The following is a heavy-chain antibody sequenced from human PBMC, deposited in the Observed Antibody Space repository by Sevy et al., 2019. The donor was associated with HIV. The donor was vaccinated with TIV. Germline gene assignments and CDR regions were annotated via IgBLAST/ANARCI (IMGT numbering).Heavy chain of an antibody. CDR1: GFNFSIYG. J-gene: IGHJ4*02. V-gene: IGHV3-33*01. D-gene: IGHD4-17*01. Sequence: GGSLRLSCAASGFNFSIYGMHWVRQAPGKGLEWVAFIWYDGTNKYYRDSVKGRFTISSDNSKNTLFLQMNSLRAEDTALYYCVRGRDYGNFDFWGQGTLVTVSS. CDR2: IWYDGTNK. CDR3: VRGRDYGNFDF.